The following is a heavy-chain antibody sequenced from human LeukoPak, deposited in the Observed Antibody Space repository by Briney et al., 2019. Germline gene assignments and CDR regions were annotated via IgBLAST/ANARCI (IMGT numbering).Heavy chain of an antibody. J-gene: IGHJ4*02. D-gene: IGHD2-21*02. CDR1: GYTFTSYG. CDR3: ARTAYCGGDCYPYYFDY. V-gene: IGHV1-18*01. CDR2: ISAYNGNT. Sequence: ASVKVSCKASGYTFTSYGISWVRQAPGQGLEWMGWISAYNGNTNCAQKLQGRVTMTTDTSTSTAYMELRSLRSDDTAVYYCARTAYCGGDCYPYYFDYWGQGTLVTVSS.